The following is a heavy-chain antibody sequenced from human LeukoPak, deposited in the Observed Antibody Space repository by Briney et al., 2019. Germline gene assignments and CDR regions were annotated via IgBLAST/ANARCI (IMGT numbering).Heavy chain of an antibody. CDR3: ARGGGNFDY. J-gene: IGHJ4*02. V-gene: IGHV4-34*01. CDR1: GVSFSGYY. Sequence: SETLSLTCAVYGVSFSGYYWSWIRQPPGKGLEWIGEINHSGGTNYNPSLKSRVTISVDTSKNQFSLKLSSVTAADTAVYYCARGGGNFDYWGQGTLVTVSS. CDR2: INHSGGT.